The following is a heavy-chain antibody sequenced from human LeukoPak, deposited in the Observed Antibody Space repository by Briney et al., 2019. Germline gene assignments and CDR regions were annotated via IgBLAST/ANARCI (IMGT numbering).Heavy chain of an antibody. Sequence: PGGSLRLSCAASGFTFSSYSMNWVRQAPGKGLEWVSSISSSSSYIYYADSVKGRFTISRDNAKNSLYLQMNSLRAEDTAVYYYARASNSSGWFSLDYWGQGTLVTVSS. CDR1: GFTFSSYS. D-gene: IGHD6-19*01. V-gene: IGHV3-21*01. CDR3: ARASNSSGWFSLDY. J-gene: IGHJ4*02. CDR2: ISSSSSYI.